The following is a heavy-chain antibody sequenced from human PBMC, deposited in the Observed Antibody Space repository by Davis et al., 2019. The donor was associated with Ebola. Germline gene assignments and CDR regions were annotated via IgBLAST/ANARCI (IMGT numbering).Heavy chain of an antibody. CDR3: ARELPGGDWYFDL. Sequence: GESLKISCAASGFTFSSYAMHWVRQAPGKGLEWVAVISYDGSNKYYADSVKGRFTISRDNSKNTLYLQMSSLRAEDTAVYYCARELPGGDWYFDLWGRGTLVTVSS. CDR1: GFTFSSYA. J-gene: IGHJ2*01. V-gene: IGHV3-30*04. CDR2: ISYDGSNK. D-gene: IGHD1-14*01.